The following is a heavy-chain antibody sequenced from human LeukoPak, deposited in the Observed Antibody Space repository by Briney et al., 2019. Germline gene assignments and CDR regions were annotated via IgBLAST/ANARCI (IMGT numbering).Heavy chain of an antibody. J-gene: IGHJ4*02. CDR1: GFTFDDYV. V-gene: IGHV3-9*01. Sequence: PGRSLRLSCAASGFTFDDYVTHWVRQSPGKGLEWVSSITWNSGSVNYADSVKGRFTISRDNAKNSLYLQMNSLRAEDTAVYYCARAPSYDFWSGYYYFDYWGQGTLVTVSS. CDR2: ITWNSGSV. CDR3: ARAPSYDFWSGYYYFDY. D-gene: IGHD3-3*01.